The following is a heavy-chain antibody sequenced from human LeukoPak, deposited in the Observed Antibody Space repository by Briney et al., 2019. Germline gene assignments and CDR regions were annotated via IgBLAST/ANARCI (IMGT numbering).Heavy chain of an antibody. CDR2: ISYDGSNK. Sequence: PGRSLRLSCAASGFTFSSYAMHWVRRAPGKGLEWVAVISYDGSNKYYADSVKGRFSISRDNSKTTLYLQMNSLRAEDTAVYYCARDLQDIVVVPAAPYYYYGMDVWGQGTTVTVSS. CDR3: ARDLQDIVVVPAAPYYYYGMDV. V-gene: IGHV3-30-3*01. D-gene: IGHD2-2*01. CDR1: GFTFSSYA. J-gene: IGHJ6*02.